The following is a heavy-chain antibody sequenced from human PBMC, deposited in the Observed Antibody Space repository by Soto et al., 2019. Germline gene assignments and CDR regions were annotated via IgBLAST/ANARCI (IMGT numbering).Heavy chain of an antibody. CDR3: ASAPGYYDTSGYSGYYFDY. Sequence: AGGSLRLSCAASGFTVSSNYMTWVRQAPGKGLECGSVIYSSDTTYYADCAKGRFTISRDNSKNTLYLQMNSLRAEDTAVYYCASAPGYYDTSGYSGYYFDYWGQGTLVTVSS. D-gene: IGHD3-22*01. V-gene: IGHV3-53*01. CDR1: GFTVSSNY. J-gene: IGHJ4*02. CDR2: IYSSDTT.